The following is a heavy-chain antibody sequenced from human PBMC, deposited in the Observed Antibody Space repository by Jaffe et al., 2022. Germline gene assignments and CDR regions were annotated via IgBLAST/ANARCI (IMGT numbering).Heavy chain of an antibody. CDR2: IYYTGST. CDR3: ARHSCSGDGCYRTDY. D-gene: IGHD2-15*01. Sequence: QLQLQESGPGLVKPSETLSLTCTVSGGSISSSGYYWGWIRQPPGQGLEWIATIYYTGSTYYNPSLKSRVTIYVDTSKNQFSLKLNSVTAADTAVYYCARHSCSGDGCYRTDYWGQGTLVTVSS. J-gene: IGHJ4*02. V-gene: IGHV4-39*01. CDR1: GGSISSSGYY.